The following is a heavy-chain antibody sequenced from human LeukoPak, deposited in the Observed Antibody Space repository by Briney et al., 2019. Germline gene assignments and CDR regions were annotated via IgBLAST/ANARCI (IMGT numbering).Heavy chain of an antibody. V-gene: IGHV4-59*08. CDR1: GGSISSYY. CDR2: IYYSGST. CDR3: ASLGLYSSSWYDNYYGMDV. D-gene: IGHD6-13*01. Sequence: KPSETLSLTCTVSGGSISSYYWSWIRQPPGKGLEWIGYIYYSGSTNYNPSLKSRVTISVDTSKNQFSLKLSSVTAADTAVYYCASLGLYSSSWYDNYYGMDVWGQGTTVTVSS. J-gene: IGHJ6*02.